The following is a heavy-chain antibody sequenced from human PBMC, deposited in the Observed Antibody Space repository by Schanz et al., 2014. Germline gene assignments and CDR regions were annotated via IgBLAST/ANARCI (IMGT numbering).Heavy chain of an antibody. CDR3: AREQIMAAAGLVDY. J-gene: IGHJ4*01. V-gene: IGHV3-21*04. CDR1: GFTFSSYS. D-gene: IGHD6-13*01. Sequence: EVQLVESGGGLVKPGGSLRLSCAASGFTFSSYSMNWVRQAPGKGLEWVSSISSSGSYIHYADSVKGRFTISRDNAKNTLYLQMNSLRAGDTAVYYCAREQIMAAAGLVDYWGHGTLVTVSS. CDR2: ISSSGSYI.